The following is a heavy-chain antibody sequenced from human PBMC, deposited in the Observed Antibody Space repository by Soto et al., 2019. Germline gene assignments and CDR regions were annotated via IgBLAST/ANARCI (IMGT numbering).Heavy chain of an antibody. J-gene: IGHJ6*02. Sequence: QVQLVQSGAEVKKPGSSVKVSCKASGDTFSSYAISWVRQAPGQGLVWMGGIIPIFGTANYAQKFQGRVTITADESTSTAYMESSSLRSEDTAVYYCARDRSGYRSRASPLDVWGQGTTVTVSS. CDR1: GDTFSSYA. V-gene: IGHV1-69*01. D-gene: IGHD3-22*01. CDR3: ARDRSGYRSRASPLDV. CDR2: IIPIFGTA.